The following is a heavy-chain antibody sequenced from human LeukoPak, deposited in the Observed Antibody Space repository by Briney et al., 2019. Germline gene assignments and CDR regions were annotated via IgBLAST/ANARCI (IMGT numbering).Heavy chain of an antibody. J-gene: IGHJ4*02. CDR3: AADSGIAVANY. D-gene: IGHD6-19*01. V-gene: IGHV1-58*02. CDR1: GFTLTSSA. Sequence: SVKVSCKASGFTLTSSAMQWGRQARGQRLEWIGWIVVGSGNTNYAQKFQERVTITRDMSTSTAYMGLSSLRSEDTAVYYCAADSGIAVANYWGQGTLVTVSS. CDR2: IVVGSGNT.